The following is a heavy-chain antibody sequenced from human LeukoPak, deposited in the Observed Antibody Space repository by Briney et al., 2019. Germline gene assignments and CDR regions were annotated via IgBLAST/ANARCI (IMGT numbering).Heavy chain of an antibody. V-gene: IGHV3-21*01. D-gene: IGHD6-6*01. CDR1: GFTFSSYS. CDR2: ISSSSSYI. CDR3: ARSGIHSSSSKDY. J-gene: IGHJ4*02. Sequence: GGSLRLSCAASGFTFSSYSMNWVRQAPGKGLEWVSSISSSSSYIYYADSVKGRFTISRDNAKNSLYLQMNSLRAEDTAVYYCARSGIHSSSSKDYWGQGTLVTVSS.